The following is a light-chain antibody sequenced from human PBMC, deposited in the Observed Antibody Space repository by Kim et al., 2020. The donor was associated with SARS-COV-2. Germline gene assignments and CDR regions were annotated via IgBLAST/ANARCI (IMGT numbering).Light chain of an antibody. V-gene: IGLV3-19*01. Sequence: SSELTQDPAVSVALGQTVRITCQGDSLRSYYASWYQQKPGQAPVLVIYGKNNRPSGIPDRFSGSSSGNTASLTITGAQAEDEADYYCNSRDSSKSVFGGG. CDR3: NSRDSSKSV. J-gene: IGLJ3*02. CDR2: GKN. CDR1: SLRSYY.